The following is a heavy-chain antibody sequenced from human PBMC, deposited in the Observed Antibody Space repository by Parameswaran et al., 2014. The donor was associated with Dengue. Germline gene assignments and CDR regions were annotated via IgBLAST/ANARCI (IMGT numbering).Heavy chain of an antibody. CDR2: MNPNSGNT. D-gene: IGHD6-13*01. Sequence: WVRQAPGQGLEWMGRMNPNSGNTGYAQKFQGRVTMTRNTSISTAYMELSSLRSEDTAVYYCATVGYSSSWYYFDYWGQGTLVTVSS. CDR3: ATVGYSSSWYYFDY. J-gene: IGHJ4*02. V-gene: IGHV1-8*01.